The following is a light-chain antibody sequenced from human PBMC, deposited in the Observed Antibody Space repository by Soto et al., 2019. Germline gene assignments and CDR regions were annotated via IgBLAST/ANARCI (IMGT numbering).Light chain of an antibody. CDR1: SRDVGAYDY. V-gene: IGLV2-14*03. CDR2: EVS. CDR3: SSYTSSSTRV. Sequence: SALTQPASVSGAPGQSITISCTGTSRDVGAYDYVSWYQQHPDKAPKLMIYEVSHRPSGVSNRFYGSKSVNTATLTISGLQAEDEADYYCSSYTSSSTRVFGTGTKLTVL. J-gene: IGLJ1*01.